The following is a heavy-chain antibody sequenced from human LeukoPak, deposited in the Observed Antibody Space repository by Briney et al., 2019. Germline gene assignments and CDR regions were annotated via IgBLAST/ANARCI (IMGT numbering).Heavy chain of an antibody. J-gene: IGHJ4*02. CDR2: ISGSDGTT. D-gene: IGHD3-16*01. Sequence: PGGSLRLSCAASGFTFSSYAMSWVRQAPGKGLEWVSSISGSDGTTYYADSVKGRFTISRDNAKNTLYLQMNSLRAEDTAVYYCARVFLTAPTFVDYWGQGTLVTVSS. CDR3: ARVFLTAPTFVDY. CDR1: GFTFSSYA. V-gene: IGHV3-23*01.